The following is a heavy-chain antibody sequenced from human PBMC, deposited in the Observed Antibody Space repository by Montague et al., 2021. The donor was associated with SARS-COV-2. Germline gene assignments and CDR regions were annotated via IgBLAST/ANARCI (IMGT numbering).Heavy chain of an antibody. CDR2: IDWDXNK. CDR1: GFSLSTSGIC. D-gene: IGHD3-9*01. Sequence: PALVKPTQTLTLTCTFPGFSLSTSGICVSWVRQPPGKALEWLALIDWDXNKFYSTSLKTRLTISKDTSKNQVVLTMTNVDPVDTATYYCARSLYDILTGYYLPFDYWGQGTLVTVSS. J-gene: IGHJ4*02. V-gene: IGHV2-70*20. CDR3: ARSLYDILTGYYLPFDY.